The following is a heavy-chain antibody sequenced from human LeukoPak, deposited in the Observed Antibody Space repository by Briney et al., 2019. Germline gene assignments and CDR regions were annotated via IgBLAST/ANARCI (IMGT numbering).Heavy chain of an antibody. CDR2: ISGSADST. D-gene: IGHD2-2*01. CDR1: GFTFSAYA. CDR3: ARGYCSSSSCFSRADF. Sequence: PGGSLRLSCEASGFTFSAYAMSWVRQAPGKGLEWVSAISGSADSTNYADSVKGRFTLSRDNSRNTLYLQMNSLRAEDTAVYYCARGYCSSSSCFSRADFWGQGTLVTVSS. V-gene: IGHV3-23*01. J-gene: IGHJ4*02.